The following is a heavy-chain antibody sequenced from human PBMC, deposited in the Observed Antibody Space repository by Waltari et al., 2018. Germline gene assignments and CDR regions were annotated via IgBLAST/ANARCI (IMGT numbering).Heavy chain of an antibody. CDR1: GFTFSSYG. D-gene: IGHD6-19*01. V-gene: IGHV3-30*02. CDR3: AKDSKTMAVAATLDY. CDR2: IRYVGSNK. J-gene: IGHJ4*02. Sequence: QVQLVESGGGLVQPGGSLRLSCAASGFTFSSYGMHWVRQAPGKGLEWVAFIRYVGSNKYYADSVKGRFTISRDNSKNTLYLQMNSLRAEDTAVYYCAKDSKTMAVAATLDYWGQGTLVTVSS.